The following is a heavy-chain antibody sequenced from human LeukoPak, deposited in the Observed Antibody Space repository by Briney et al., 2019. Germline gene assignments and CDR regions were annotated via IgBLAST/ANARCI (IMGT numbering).Heavy chain of an antibody. CDR2: LYYSGTS. CDR3: GRGVSSYGSGTFAMRDYFDY. V-gene: IGHV4-39*07. D-gene: IGHD3-10*01. J-gene: IGHJ4*02. CDR1: GGSISGSTHF. Sequence: PSETLSLTCNLSGGSISGSTHFWGWLRQPPGKGLEWVASLYYSGTSYSNPSLKSRVTMSVDTSKNQFSLRMNSVTAADTAVYFCGRGVSSYGSGTFAMRDYFDYWGQGTLVTVSS.